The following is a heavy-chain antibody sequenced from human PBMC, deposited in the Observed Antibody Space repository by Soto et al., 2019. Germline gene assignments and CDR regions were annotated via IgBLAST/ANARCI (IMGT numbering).Heavy chain of an antibody. D-gene: IGHD4-17*01. CDR1: GGSVSNKTYY. CDR3: ARTTAVPNTLRSRYFFDY. J-gene: IGHJ4*02. CDR2: VYYSGTT. Sequence: SETLSLTCSVSGGSVSNKTYYWSWIRQPPGKRLEWIGYVYYSGTTNYNPSLKSRVTISVDLSKSQFSLRLSSVTTADTALYYCARTTAVPNTLRSRYFFDYWGQGTLVTVSS. V-gene: IGHV4-61*01.